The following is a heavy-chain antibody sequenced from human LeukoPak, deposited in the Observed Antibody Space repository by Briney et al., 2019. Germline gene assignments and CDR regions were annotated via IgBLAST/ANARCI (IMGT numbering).Heavy chain of an antibody. D-gene: IGHD5-24*01. V-gene: IGHV4-4*02. CDR2: ISHGGTA. CDR3: ATIGLNAFDI. J-gene: IGHJ3*02. Sequence: SETLSLTCAVSGGSIGSSDWWSWVRQPPGKGLERIGEISHGGTANYNPSLKSRVTMSLDKSKHRFSLKLSSVTAADTAVYYCATIGLNAFDIWGQGTMVTVSS. CDR1: GGSIGSSDW.